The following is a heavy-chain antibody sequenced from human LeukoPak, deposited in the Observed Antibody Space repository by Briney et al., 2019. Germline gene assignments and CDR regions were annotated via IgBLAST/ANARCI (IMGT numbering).Heavy chain of an antibody. CDR2: INHSGST. J-gene: IGHJ4*02. D-gene: IGHD3-3*01. V-gene: IGHV4-34*01. Sequence: KSSGTLSLTCAVYGGSFSGYYWSWIRQPPGKGLEWIGEINHSGSTNYNPSLKSRVTISVDTSKNQFSLKLSSVTAADTAVYYCAILRYDFWSGYYSYWGQGTLVTVSS. CDR3: AILRYDFWSGYYSY. CDR1: GGSFSGYY.